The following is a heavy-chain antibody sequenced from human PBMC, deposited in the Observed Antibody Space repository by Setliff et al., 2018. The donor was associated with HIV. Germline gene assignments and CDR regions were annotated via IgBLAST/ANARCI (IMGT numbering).Heavy chain of an antibody. J-gene: IGHJ4*03. CDR2: IYMAGNT. V-gene: IGHV3-53*01. Sequence: PGGSLRLSCATSEFTFSSYAMGWVRQAPERGLEWVSIIYMAGNTYYADSVRGRFTISRDNSKNTLYLEMNSLRVEDTAVYYCVRSFQGGCFDSWGQGTQVTVSS. CDR1: EFTFSSYA. CDR3: VRSFQGGCFDS.